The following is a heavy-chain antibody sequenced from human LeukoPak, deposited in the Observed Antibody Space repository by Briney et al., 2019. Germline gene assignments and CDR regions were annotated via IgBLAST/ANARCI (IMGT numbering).Heavy chain of an antibody. CDR3: ARDRYLPY. Sequence: GGSLRLSCAASGFTFSSYAMSWVRQAPGKGLEWVADIKQDGSEKYYVDSVKGRFTISRDNAKNSLYLQMNSLRAEDTAVYYCARDRYLPYWGQGTLVTVSS. J-gene: IGHJ4*02. D-gene: IGHD1-1*01. CDR2: IKQDGSEK. CDR1: GFTFSSYA. V-gene: IGHV3-7*03.